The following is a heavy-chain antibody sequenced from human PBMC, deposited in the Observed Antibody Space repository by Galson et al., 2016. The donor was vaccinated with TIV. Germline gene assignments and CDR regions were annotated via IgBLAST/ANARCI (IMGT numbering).Heavy chain of an antibody. V-gene: IGHV3-15*01. CDR3: TTERSYGYIDH. Sequence: SLRLSCAASGFTFSKAWMTWVRQAPGKGLEWVGRIKSKSDAGTTEYAAPVKGRFIISRDDSKGTLFLQMDSLRTEDTAMYYCTTERSYGYIDHWGQGTLVTVSS. CDR1: GFTFSKAW. J-gene: IGHJ4*02. D-gene: IGHD4-17*01. CDR2: IKSKSDAGTT.